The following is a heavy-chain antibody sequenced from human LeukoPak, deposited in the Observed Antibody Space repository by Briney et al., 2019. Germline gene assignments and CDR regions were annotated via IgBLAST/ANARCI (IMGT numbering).Heavy chain of an antibody. J-gene: IGHJ4*02. CDR2: IYYRSQWYN. CDR3: ARDLGNTGWYTFDY. D-gene: IGHD6-19*01. CDR1: GDSVSSKNGA. V-gene: IGHV6-1*01. Sequence: SQTLSLTCALSGDSVSSKNGAWNWIRQSLSRGLEWLGRIYYRSQWYNEYAVSMEGRITINPDTSKNQFSLQLNSVTPEDTAVYYCARDLGNTGWYTFDYWGQGTLVTVSS.